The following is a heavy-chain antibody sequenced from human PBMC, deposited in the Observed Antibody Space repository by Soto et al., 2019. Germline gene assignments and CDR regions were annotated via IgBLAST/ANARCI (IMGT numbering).Heavy chain of an antibody. D-gene: IGHD3-10*01. CDR3: TRDGGYHRSGTYGYFDN. Sequence: SGGSLRLSCTTSGFTFGDYAMSWVRQAPGKGLEWVGFIRSKTYGGTTEFATSVKGRFTISRDDSKSIAYLQMNSLKTDDTAVYYCTRDGGYHRSGTYGYFDNWGQGTLVTVPS. CDR2: IRSKTYGGTT. J-gene: IGHJ4*02. CDR1: GFTFGDYA. V-gene: IGHV3-49*04.